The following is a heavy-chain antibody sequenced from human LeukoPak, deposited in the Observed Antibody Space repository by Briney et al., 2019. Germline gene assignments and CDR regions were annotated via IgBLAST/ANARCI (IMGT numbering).Heavy chain of an antibody. CDR2: ISGDGSVT. V-gene: IGHV3-74*01. CDR3: ARFYGGFANHWHFDL. D-gene: IGHD4-23*01. J-gene: IGHJ2*01. Sequence: GGSLRLSCAASGFTFSNYWMEWVRQAPGKGLVWVSRISGDGSVTGYADSVKGRFTISRDNAKNTLSLQMISLRDEDTAVYYCARFYGGFANHWHFDLWGRGTLVTVSS. CDR1: GFTFSNYW.